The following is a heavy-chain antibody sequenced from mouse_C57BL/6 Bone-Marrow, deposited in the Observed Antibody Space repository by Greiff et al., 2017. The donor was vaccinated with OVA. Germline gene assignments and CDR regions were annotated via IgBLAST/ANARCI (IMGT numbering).Heavy chain of an antibody. V-gene: IGHV1-62-2*01. Sequence: VQLQQSGAELVKPGASVKLSCKASGYTFTEYTIHWVKQRSGQGLEWIGWFYPGSGSIKYNEKFKDKATLTADKSSITFYMELSRLTSEDSSVYFCASLWDCSSFDFWGPGTTLTVSS. CDR3: ASLWDCSSFDF. CDR1: GYTFTEYT. CDR2: FYPGSGSI. J-gene: IGHJ2*01. D-gene: IGHD4-1*01.